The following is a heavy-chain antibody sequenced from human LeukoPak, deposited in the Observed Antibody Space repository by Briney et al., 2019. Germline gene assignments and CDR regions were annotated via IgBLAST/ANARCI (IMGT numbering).Heavy chain of an antibody. CDR1: GYTFTSYY. V-gene: IGHV1-46*01. D-gene: IGHD5-24*01. CDR2: INPSGGST. CDR3: AREREGDGYWFDY. J-gene: IGHJ4*02. Sequence: ASVKVPCKASGYTFTSYYMHWVRQAPGQGLEWMGIINPSGGSTSYAQKFQGRVTMTRDMSTSTVYMELSSLRSEDTAVYYCAREREGDGYWFDYWGQGTLVTVSS.